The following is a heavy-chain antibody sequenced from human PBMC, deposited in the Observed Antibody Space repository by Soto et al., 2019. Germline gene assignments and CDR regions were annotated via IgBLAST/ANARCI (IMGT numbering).Heavy chain of an antibody. V-gene: IGHV5-51*01. D-gene: IGHD5-12*01. CDR3: AREGGYDSLYYYYYYMDV. Sequence: PGESLKISCKGSGYSFTSYWIGWVRQMPGKGLEWMGIIYPGDSDTRYSPSFQGQVTISADKSISTAYLQMNSLRAEDTAVYYCAREGGYDSLYYYYYYMDVWGKGTTVTVSS. J-gene: IGHJ6*03. CDR1: GYSFTSYW. CDR2: IYPGDSDT.